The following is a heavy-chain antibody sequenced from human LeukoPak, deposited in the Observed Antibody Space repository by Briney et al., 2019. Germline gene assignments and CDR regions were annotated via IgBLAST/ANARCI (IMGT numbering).Heavy chain of an antibody. V-gene: IGHV3-30*18. CDR1: GFTFSSYG. D-gene: IGHD3-22*01. J-gene: IGHJ6*02. Sequence: GGSLRLFCAASGFTFSSYGMHWVRQAPGKGLEWVAVISYDGSNKYYADSVKGRFTISRDNSKNTLYLQMNSLRAEDTAVYYCAKGEYYYDSSGSNYGMDVWGQGTTVTVSS. CDR3: AKGEYYYDSSGSNYGMDV. CDR2: ISYDGSNK.